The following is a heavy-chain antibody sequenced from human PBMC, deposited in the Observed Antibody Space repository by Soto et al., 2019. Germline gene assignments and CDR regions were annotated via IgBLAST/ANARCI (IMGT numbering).Heavy chain of an antibody. CDR2: ISAYNGNT. D-gene: IGHD4-17*01. J-gene: IGHJ5*02. CDR3: ARCIDYGGNSGVWFDP. CDR1: GYTFTSYG. Sequence: ASVKVSCKASGYTFTSYGISWVRQAPGQGLEWMGWISAYNGNTNYAQKLQGRDTMTTDTSTSTAYMELRSLRSDDTAVYYCARCIDYGGNSGVWFDPWGQGTLVTVSS. V-gene: IGHV1-18*01.